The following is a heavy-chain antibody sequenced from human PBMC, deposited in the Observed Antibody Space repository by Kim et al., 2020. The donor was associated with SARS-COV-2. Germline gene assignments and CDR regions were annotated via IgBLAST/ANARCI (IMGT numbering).Heavy chain of an antibody. CDR1: GFTVSSNY. J-gene: IGHJ6*02. CDR3: AVNTAMATSYVDV. Sequence: GGSLRLSCAASGFTVSSNYMSWVRQAPGKGLEWVSVIYSGGSTYYADSVKGRFTISRDNSKNTLYLQMNSLRAEDTAVYYCAVNTAMATSYVDVWGQGTTVTVSS. D-gene: IGHD5-18*01. CDR2: IYSGGST. V-gene: IGHV3-66*01.